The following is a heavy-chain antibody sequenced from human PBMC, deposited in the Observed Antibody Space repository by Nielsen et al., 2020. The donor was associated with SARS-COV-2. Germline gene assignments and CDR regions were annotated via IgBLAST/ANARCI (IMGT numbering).Heavy chain of an antibody. Sequence: WIRQPPGKGLEWIGEINHSGSTNYNPSLKSRVTISVDTSKNQFSLKLSSVTAADTAVYYCARDHQGYDFWSGYSTYGYGMDVWGQGTTVTVS. V-gene: IGHV4-34*01. CDR2: INHSGST. D-gene: IGHD3-3*01. CDR3: ARDHQGYDFWSGYSTYGYGMDV. J-gene: IGHJ6*02.